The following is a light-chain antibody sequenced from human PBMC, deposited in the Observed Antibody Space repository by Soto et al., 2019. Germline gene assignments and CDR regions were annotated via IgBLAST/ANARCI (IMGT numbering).Light chain of an antibody. Sequence: DIQMTQSPSSLSASVGDTVTMTCRASQSIALSVNWYQQKPGKAPKLLIYVAFTLESGVPSRFSGSGSGTEFNLAIRSLHPEDFATYYCQQSFRSPITFGQGTRLE. J-gene: IGKJ5*01. CDR3: QQSFRSPIT. V-gene: IGKV1-39*01. CDR2: VAF. CDR1: QSIALS.